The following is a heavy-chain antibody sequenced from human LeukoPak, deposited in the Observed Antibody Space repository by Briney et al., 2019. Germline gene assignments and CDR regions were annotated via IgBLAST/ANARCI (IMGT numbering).Heavy chain of an antibody. D-gene: IGHD3-9*01. CDR2: MNPNSGNT. Sequence: ASVKVSCKASGYTFTSCDMNWVRQATGQGLEWMGWMNPNSGNTGYAQKFQGRVTMTRNTSISTAYMELSSLRSEDTAVYYCARGSYDILTGYYTGFDYWGQGTLVTVSS. J-gene: IGHJ4*02. V-gene: IGHV1-8*01. CDR3: ARGSYDILTGYYTGFDY. CDR1: GYTFTSCD.